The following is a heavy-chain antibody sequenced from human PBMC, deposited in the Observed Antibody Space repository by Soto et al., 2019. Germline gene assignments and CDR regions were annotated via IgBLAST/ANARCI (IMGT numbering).Heavy chain of an antibody. V-gene: IGHV3-30-3*01. D-gene: IGHD2-2*01. J-gene: IGHJ6*02. CDR2: ISYDGSNK. Sequence: QVQLVESGGGVVQPGRSLRLSCAASGFTFSSYAMHWVRQAPGKGLEWVAVISYDGSNKYYADSVKGRFTISRDNSKNTLYLQMNSLRAEDTAVYYCARDLASGRGASYCSSTSCSNPYYGMDVWGQGTTVTVSS. CDR1: GFTFSSYA. CDR3: ARDLASGRGASYCSSTSCSNPYYGMDV.